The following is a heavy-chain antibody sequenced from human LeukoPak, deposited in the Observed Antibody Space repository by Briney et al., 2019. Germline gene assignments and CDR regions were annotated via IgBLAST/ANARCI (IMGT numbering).Heavy chain of an antibody. V-gene: IGHV4-59*01. CDR1: RGSISSDS. CDR2: IHFGGST. Sequence: SETLSLTCSVSRGSISSDSWTWIRQPPGKTLECVGKIHFGGSTNYSPSLRGRVTISVDNSRKYFSLRLTSVTSADTAVYYCAREASGTFFNWGQGTLVSVSS. D-gene: IGHD1-26*01. CDR3: AREASGTFFN. J-gene: IGHJ4*02.